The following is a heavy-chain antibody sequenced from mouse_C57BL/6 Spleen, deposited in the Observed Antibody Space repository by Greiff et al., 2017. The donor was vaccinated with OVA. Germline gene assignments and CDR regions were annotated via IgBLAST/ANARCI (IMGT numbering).Heavy chain of an antibody. CDR2: INPSNGGT. D-gene: IGHD2-4*01. J-gene: IGHJ1*03. CDR1: GYTFTSYW. V-gene: IGHV1-53*01. Sequence: QVQLQQPGTELVKPGASVKLSCKASGYTFTSYWMHWVKQRPGQGLEWIGNINPSNGGTNYNEKFKSKATLTVDKSSSTAYMQLSSLTSEDSAVYYCASRRYYDYDGYWYFDVWGTGTTVTVSS. CDR3: ASRRYYDYDGYWYFDV.